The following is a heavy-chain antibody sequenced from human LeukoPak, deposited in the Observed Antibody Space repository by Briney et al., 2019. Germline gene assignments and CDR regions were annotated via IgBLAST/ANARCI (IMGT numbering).Heavy chain of an antibody. J-gene: IGHJ4*02. D-gene: IGHD5-12*01. CDR3: ARDGGGYDPFDY. Sequence: SETLSLTCTVSGGAISSYYWSWIRQPPGKGLEWIGYIYYSGSTNYNPSLKSRVTISVDTSKNQFSLKLSSVTAADTAVYYCARDGGGYDPFDYWGQGTLVTVSS. CDR1: GGAISSYY. CDR2: IYYSGST. V-gene: IGHV4-59*01.